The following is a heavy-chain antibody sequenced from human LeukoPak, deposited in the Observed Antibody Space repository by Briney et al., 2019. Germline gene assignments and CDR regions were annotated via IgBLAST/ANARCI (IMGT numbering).Heavy chain of an antibody. J-gene: IGHJ4*02. CDR3: ARGHWYYYDSSGYYRKLYYFDY. CDR1: GGSFSGYY. D-gene: IGHD3-22*01. CDR2: INHSGST. V-gene: IGHV4-34*01. Sequence: PSETLSLTCAVYGGSFSGYYWSWIRQPPGKGLEWIGEINHSGSTNYNPSLKSRVTISVDTSNNQFSLKLSSVTAADPAVYYCARGHWYYYDSSGYYRKLYYFDYWGQGTLVTVSS.